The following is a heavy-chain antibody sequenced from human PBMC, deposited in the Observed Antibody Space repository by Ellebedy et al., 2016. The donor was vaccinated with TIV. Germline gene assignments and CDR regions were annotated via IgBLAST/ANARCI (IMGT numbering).Heavy chain of an antibody. CDR3: ARIGGVSFGERPIDY. CDR1: GGSISRYY. Sequence: PGGSLRLSCIVSGGSISRYYWSWIRQPPGRGLEWIGNIYYTGTTNYNPSLQSRVTISLDTSKNQISLRLTSVTAADTAVYYCARIGGVSFGERPIDYWGQGTLVTVSS. D-gene: IGHD3-10*01. V-gene: IGHV4-59*01. CDR2: IYYTGTT. J-gene: IGHJ4*02.